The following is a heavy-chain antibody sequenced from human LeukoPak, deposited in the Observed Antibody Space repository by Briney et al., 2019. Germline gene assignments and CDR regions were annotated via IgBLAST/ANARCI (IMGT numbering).Heavy chain of an antibody. Sequence: PSETLSLTCAVYGGSFSGYYWSWIRQPPGKGLEWIGEINHSGSTNYNPSLKNRVTISVDTSKNQFSLKLSSVTAADTAVYYCARGPGYYGSGSYLWFDPWGQGTLVTVSS. CDR3: ARGPGYYGSGSYLWFDP. V-gene: IGHV4-34*01. D-gene: IGHD3-10*01. CDR1: GGSFSGYY. J-gene: IGHJ5*02. CDR2: INHSGST.